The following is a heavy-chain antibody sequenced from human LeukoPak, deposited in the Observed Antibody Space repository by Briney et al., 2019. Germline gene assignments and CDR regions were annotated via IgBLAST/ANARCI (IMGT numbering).Heavy chain of an antibody. J-gene: IGHJ4*02. D-gene: IGHD6-13*01. Sequence: SETLSLTCAVYGGSFSGYYWSWIRQPPGKGLEWIGEINHSGSTNYNPSLKSRVTISVDTSKNQFSLKLSSVTAADTAVYYCARRSSSWIDYWGQGTLVTVSS. V-gene: IGHV4-34*01. CDR2: INHSGST. CDR3: ARRSSSWIDY. CDR1: GGSFSGYY.